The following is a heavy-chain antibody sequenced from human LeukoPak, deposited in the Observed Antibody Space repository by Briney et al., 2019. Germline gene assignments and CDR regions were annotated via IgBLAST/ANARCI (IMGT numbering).Heavy chain of an antibody. D-gene: IGHD4-17*01. J-gene: IGHJ4*02. Sequence: GGSLRLSCAASGFTFSSYWMSWVRQAPGKGLEWVANIKQDGSEKYYVDSVKGRFTISRDNAKNSLYLQMNSLRAEDTAVYYCARRVFYGDYVYYFDYWGQGTLVTVSS. CDR2: IKQDGSEK. CDR1: GFTFSSYW. CDR3: ARRVFYGDYVYYFDY. V-gene: IGHV3-7*01.